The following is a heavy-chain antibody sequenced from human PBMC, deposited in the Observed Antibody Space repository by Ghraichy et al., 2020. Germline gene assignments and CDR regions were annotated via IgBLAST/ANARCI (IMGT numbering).Heavy chain of an antibody. D-gene: IGHD2-15*01. CDR3: ARVRDAAGVEGAADFDY. J-gene: IGHJ4*02. Sequence: ASVKVSCKASGYTFTSYGIRWVRQAPGQGLEWMGWISAYNGNTNYAQKLQGSVTMTTDTSTSTAYMELRSLRSDDTAVYYCARVRDAAGVEGAADFDYWGQGTLVTVSS. CDR2: ISAYNGNT. V-gene: IGHV1-18*04. CDR1: GYTFTSYG.